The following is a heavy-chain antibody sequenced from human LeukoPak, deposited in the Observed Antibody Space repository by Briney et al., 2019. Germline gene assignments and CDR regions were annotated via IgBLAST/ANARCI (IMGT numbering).Heavy chain of an antibody. Sequence: GGSLRLSCAASGFTFSSYAMSWVRQAPGKGLEWVSAISGSGGSTYYADSVKGRFTISRDNSKDTLYLQMNSLRAEDTAVYYCAKRIAAPFYYFDYWGQGPLVTVSS. J-gene: IGHJ4*02. CDR3: AKRIAAPFYYFDY. CDR2: ISGSGGST. D-gene: IGHD6-13*01. V-gene: IGHV3-23*01. CDR1: GFTFSSYA.